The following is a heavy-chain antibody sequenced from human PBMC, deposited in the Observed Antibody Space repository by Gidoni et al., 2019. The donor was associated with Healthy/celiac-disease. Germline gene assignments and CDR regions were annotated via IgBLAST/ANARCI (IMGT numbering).Heavy chain of an antibody. CDR1: VGSTGIGDSS. CDR2: IDYRGST. CDR3: ARGKRHVLRFLEWFESGNGFDP. V-gene: IGHV4-30-4*01. D-gene: IGHD3-3*01. Sequence: QVQLQESGPGLVKPSQTLSLTCTVSVGSTGIGDSSWSWFRQPPGKGPEWIGYIDYRGSTYYNPSRKSRVTISVDTSKNQFSLKLSSVTAADTAVYYWARGKRHVLRFLEWFESGNGFDPWGQGTLVTVSS. J-gene: IGHJ5*02.